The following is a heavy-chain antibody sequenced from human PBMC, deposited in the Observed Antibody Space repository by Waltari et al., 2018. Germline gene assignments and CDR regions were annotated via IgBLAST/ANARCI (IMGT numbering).Heavy chain of an antibody. J-gene: IGHJ5*02. CDR1: GYTFTGYY. V-gene: IGHV1-2*06. Sequence: QVQLVQSGAEVKKPGASVKVSCKASGYTFTGYYMHWVRQAPGQGLEWMGRINPNSGGTNYAQKFQGRVTITTDESTSTAYMELSSLGSEDTAVYYCAREGGAADIRFDPWGQGTLVTVSS. CDR3: AREGGAADIRFDP. D-gene: IGHD2-15*01. CDR2: INPNSGGT.